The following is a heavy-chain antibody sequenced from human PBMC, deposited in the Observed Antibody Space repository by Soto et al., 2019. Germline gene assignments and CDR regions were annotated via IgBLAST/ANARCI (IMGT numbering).Heavy chain of an antibody. Sequence: QVQLQESGPGLVKPSETLSLTCTVSGGSISSYYWSWIRQPPGKGLEWIGYIYYSGSTNYNPSLKSRVTISVDTSKNQFSLKLSSVTAADTAVYYCARVDGSSSFDPWGQGTLVTVSS. V-gene: IGHV4-59*01. CDR2: IYYSGST. CDR3: ARVDGSSSFDP. J-gene: IGHJ5*02. CDR1: GGSISSYY. D-gene: IGHD6-13*01.